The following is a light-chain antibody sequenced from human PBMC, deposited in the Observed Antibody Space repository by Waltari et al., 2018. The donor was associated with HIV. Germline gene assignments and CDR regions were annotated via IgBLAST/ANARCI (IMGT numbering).Light chain of an antibody. CDR1: QSLLHSNGYNY. CDR3: MQALQTPIT. J-gene: IGKJ5*01. CDR2: LGS. V-gene: IGKV2-28*01. Sequence: DIVLTQYPLSLPVTPGEPASISCKSSQSLLHSNGYNYLDWYLQMPGQSPQLLLYLGSNRASGCPDRFSGSGSGTDYTLKIRRVEAEDVGVYYCMQALQTPITFGQGTRLEMK.